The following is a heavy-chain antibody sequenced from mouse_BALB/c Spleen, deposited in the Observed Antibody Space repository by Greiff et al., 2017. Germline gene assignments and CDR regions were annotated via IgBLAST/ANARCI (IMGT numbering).Heavy chain of an antibody. J-gene: IGHJ4*01. CDR3: ARPLLRLQDYAMDY. V-gene: IGHV5-9-4*01. D-gene: IGHD1-2*01. CDR2: ISSGGSYT. CDR1: GFTFSSYA. Sequence: EVKLMESGGGLVKPGGSLKLSCAASGFTFSSYAMSWVRQSPEKRLEWVAEISSGGSYTYYPDTVTGRFTISRDNAKNTLYLEMSSLRSEDTAMYYCARPLLRLQDYAMDYWGQGTSVTVSS.